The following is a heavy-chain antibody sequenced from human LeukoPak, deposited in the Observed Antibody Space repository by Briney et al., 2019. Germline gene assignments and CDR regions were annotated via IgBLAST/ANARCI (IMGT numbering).Heavy chain of an antibody. D-gene: IGHD4-17*01. CDR1: GGSISSGDYY. CDR3: ARASGYNFGDYSADY. CDR2: IYYSGST. J-gene: IGHJ4*02. V-gene: IGHV4-30-4*01. Sequence: SETLSLTCTVSGGSISSGDYYWSWIRQPPGKGLEWIGYIYYSGSTYYNPSPKSRVAISGDSSKNQFFLKLNSVTATDTAVYYCARASGYNFGDYSADYWGQGTVVTVSS.